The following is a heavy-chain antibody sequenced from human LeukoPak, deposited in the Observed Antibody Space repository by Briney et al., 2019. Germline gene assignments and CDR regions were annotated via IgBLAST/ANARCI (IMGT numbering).Heavy chain of an antibody. CDR3: TRPYYDSSGYYYDY. J-gene: IGHJ4*02. V-gene: IGHV3-73*01. CDR2: IRSKANSYAT. D-gene: IGHD3-22*01. Sequence: GGSLRLSCAASGFTFSGSAMHWVRQASGKGLEWVGRIRSKANSYATAHAASVKGRFTISRDDSKNTAYLQMNSLKTEDTAVYYCTRPYYDSSGYYYDYWGQGTLVTVSS. CDR1: GFTFSGSA.